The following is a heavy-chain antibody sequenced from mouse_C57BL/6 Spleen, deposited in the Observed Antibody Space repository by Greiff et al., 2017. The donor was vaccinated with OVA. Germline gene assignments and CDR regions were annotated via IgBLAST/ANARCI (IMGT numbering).Heavy chain of an antibody. J-gene: IGHJ2*01. CDR2: IRSKSNNYAT. V-gene: IGHV10-1*01. CDR3: VRERGYSYYFDY. D-gene: IGHD2-3*01. Sequence: GGGLVQPKGSLKLSCAASGFSFNTYAMNWVRQAPGKGVEWVARIRSKSNNYATYYADSVKDRFTISRDDSESMLYLQMNNLKTEDTAMYYCVRERGYSYYFDYWGQGTTLTVSS. CDR1: GFSFNTYA.